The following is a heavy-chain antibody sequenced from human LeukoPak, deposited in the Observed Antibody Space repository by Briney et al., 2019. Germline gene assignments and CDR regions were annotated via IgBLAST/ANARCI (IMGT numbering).Heavy chain of an antibody. Sequence: PSETLSLTCTVSGGSISSSNDYWGWVRQPPGKGLEWIGSIYYSGTTYYSPSLKSRVTISVDTSKNQFSLKLTSVTAADTAVYYCGRSGAAEGPTHNWFDPWSQGTLVTVSS. CDR1: GGSISSSNDY. J-gene: IGHJ5*02. V-gene: IGHV4-39*01. CDR2: IYYSGTT. D-gene: IGHD6-13*01. CDR3: GRSGAAEGPTHNWFDP.